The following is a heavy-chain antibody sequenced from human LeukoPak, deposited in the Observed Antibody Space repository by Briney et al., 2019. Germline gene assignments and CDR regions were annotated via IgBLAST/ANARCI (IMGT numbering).Heavy chain of an antibody. CDR3: ARGQSRYDSSGYAFDY. D-gene: IGHD3-22*01. J-gene: IGHJ4*02. Sequence: SGTLSLTCAVSGGSISSSNWWSWVRQPPGKGLEWIGEIYHSGSTNYNPSLKSRVTISVDTSKNQFSLKLSSVTAADTAVYYCARGQSRYDSSGYAFDYWGQGTLVTVSS. V-gene: IGHV4-4*02. CDR2: IYHSGST. CDR1: GGSISSSNW.